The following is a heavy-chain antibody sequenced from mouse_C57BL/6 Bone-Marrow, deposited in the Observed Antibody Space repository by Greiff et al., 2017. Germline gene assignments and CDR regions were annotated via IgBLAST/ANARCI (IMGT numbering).Heavy chain of an antibody. CDR2: IYPGDGDT. D-gene: IGHD2-1*01. Sequence: QVQLQQSGPELVKPGASVKISCKASGYAFSSSWMNWVKQRPGKGLEWIGRIYPGDGDTNYNGKFKGKATLTADKSSSTAYMQLSSLTSEDSAVYYCANYGNYPYAMDYWGQGTSVTVSS. J-gene: IGHJ4*01. CDR1: GYAFSSSW. CDR3: ANYGNYPYAMDY. V-gene: IGHV1-82*01.